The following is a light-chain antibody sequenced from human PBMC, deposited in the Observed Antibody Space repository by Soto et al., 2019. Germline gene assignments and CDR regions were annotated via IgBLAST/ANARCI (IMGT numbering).Light chain of an antibody. CDR1: SSDVGGYNY. Sequence: QSVLTQPASVSGSPGQSTTISCTGTSSDVGGYNYVSWYQQHPGKAPKLMIYEVSNRPSGVSNRFSGSKSGNTASLTISGLQAEDEADYYCSSHTSSSTLYVFGTGTKV. J-gene: IGLJ1*01. CDR2: EVS. CDR3: SSHTSSSTLYV. V-gene: IGLV2-14*01.